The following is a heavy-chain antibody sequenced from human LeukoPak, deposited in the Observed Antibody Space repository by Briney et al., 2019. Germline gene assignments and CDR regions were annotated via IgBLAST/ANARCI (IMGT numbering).Heavy chain of an antibody. CDR1: GYTFTGYY. CDR2: INPNSGGT. D-gene: IGHD6-13*01. Sequence: ASVKVSCKASGYTFTGYYMHWVRQAPGQGLEWMGRINPNSGGTNYAQKFQGRVTMTRDTSISTAYMELSRLRSDDTAVYYCARDRDSSSLYNWFDLWGQGTLVTVSS. CDR3: ARDRDSSSLYNWFDL. J-gene: IGHJ5*02. V-gene: IGHV1-2*06.